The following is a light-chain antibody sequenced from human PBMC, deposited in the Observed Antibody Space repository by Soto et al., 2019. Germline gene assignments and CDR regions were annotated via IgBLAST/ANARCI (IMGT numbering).Light chain of an antibody. J-gene: IGKJ1*01. CDR3: QQYGSSRWT. CDR1: QSVSSNY. V-gene: IGKV3-20*01. CDR2: VAS. Sequence: ENVLTQSPGTLSLSPGERAPLSCRASQSVSSNYLAWYQQKPGQAPRLLVYVASSRATGIPDRFSGSGSGTDFTLTISRLEPEDFAVYYCQQYGSSRWTFGQGTKVEIK.